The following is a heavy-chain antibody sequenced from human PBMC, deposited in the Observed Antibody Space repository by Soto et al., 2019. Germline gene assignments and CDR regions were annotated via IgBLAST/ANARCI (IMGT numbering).Heavy chain of an antibody. Sequence: SETLSLTCAVYGGSFSGYYWSWIRQSPGKGLEWIGEINHSGSTNYNPSLKSRVTISVDTSKNQFSLKLSSVTAADTAVYYCARGSGSSWYRPFDYWGQGTLVTVSS. V-gene: IGHV4-34*01. CDR1: GGSFSGYY. J-gene: IGHJ4*02. CDR3: ARGSGSSWYRPFDY. CDR2: INHSGST. D-gene: IGHD6-13*01.